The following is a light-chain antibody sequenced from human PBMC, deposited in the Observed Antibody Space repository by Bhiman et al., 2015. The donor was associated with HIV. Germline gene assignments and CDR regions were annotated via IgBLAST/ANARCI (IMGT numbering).Light chain of an antibody. J-gene: IGLJ2*01. CDR1: SSNIGNNY. CDR3: VAWDDSLNGVV. CDR2: DNN. V-gene: IGLV1-51*01. Sequence: QSVLTQPPSVSAAPGQKVTISCSGSSSNIGNNYVSWYQQLPGTAPKLLIYDNNKRPSGVPDRFSGSKSGTSASLAISGLQAEDEADYYCVAWDDSLNGVVFGGGTKLTVL.